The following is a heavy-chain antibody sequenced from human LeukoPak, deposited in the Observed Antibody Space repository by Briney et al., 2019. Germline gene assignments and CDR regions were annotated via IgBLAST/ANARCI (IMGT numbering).Heavy chain of an antibody. Sequence: GESLKISCKGSGYSFTSYWISWVHQMPGKGLEWMGRIDPSDSYTNYSPSFQGHVTISADKSISTAYLQWSSLKASDTAMYYCARRKSGYDLDAFDIWGQGTMVTVSS. J-gene: IGHJ3*02. CDR1: GYSFTSYW. CDR3: ARRKSGYDLDAFDI. CDR2: IDPSDSYT. D-gene: IGHD5-12*01. V-gene: IGHV5-10-1*01.